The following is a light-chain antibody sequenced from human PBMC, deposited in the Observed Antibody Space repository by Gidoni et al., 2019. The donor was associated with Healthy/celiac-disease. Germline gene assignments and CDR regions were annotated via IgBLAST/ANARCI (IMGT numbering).Light chain of an antibody. V-gene: IGKV3-15*01. CDR2: GAS. CDR1: QSVSSN. Sequence: EIVMTQSPATLSVSPGERATLSCRASQSVSSNLAGYQQKPGQAPRLLIYGASTRATGIPARFSGSGSGTEFTLTISSLQSEDFAVYYCQQYNNWPPLTFGGXTKVEIK. CDR3: QQYNNWPPLT. J-gene: IGKJ4*01.